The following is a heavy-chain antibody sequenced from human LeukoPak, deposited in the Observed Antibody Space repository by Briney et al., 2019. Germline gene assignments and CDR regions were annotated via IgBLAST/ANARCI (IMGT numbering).Heavy chain of an antibody. CDR3: AREYSSSAPGRFDY. CDR2: IYYSGST. V-gene: IGHV4-59*01. Sequence: SETLSLTCTVSGRSISSYYWSWVRQPPGKGLEGVGYIYYSGSTNDNPSLKSRVTISVDTTKNQFSLKLSSVTAADTAVYYCAREYSSSAPGRFDYWGQGTLVTVSS. D-gene: IGHD6-13*01. J-gene: IGHJ4*02. CDR1: GRSISSYY.